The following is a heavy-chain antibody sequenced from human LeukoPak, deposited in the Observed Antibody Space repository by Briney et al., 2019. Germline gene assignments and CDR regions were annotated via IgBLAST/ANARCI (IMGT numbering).Heavy chain of an antibody. CDR3: ARDNAGGSGSYSDY. CDR1: GCTFSNIY. J-gene: IGHJ4*02. D-gene: IGHD1-26*01. V-gene: IGHV3-11*06. Sequence: GGSLRLSCAASGCTFSNIYMICSRQAPGKGLEWVSYISSSGSYTNYADSVKGRVTISRDKTKISLYLQMSSLRAEDTAVYYCARDNAGGSGSYSDYWGQGTLVTVSS. CDR2: ISSSGSYT.